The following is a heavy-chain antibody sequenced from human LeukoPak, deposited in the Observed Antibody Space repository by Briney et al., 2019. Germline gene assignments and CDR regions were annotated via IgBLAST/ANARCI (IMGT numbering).Heavy chain of an antibody. V-gene: IGHV1-18*01. D-gene: IGHD3-9*01. CDR2: ISGHNGNT. J-gene: IGHJ4*02. Sequence: ASVKVSCKVSGYTLTELSMHWVRQAPGKGLEWMGWISGHNGNTNYAQNLQGRVTMTTDTSTSTAYMELRSLRSDDTALYYCARDYNILAGYSEFDYWGQGTLVTVSP. CDR1: GYTLTELS. CDR3: ARDYNILAGYSEFDY.